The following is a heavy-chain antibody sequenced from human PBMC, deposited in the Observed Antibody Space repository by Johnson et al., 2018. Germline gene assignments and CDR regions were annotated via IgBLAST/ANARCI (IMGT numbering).Heavy chain of an antibody. CDR1: GGSISSYY. CDR2: IYYSGST. D-gene: IGHD7-27*01. J-gene: IGHJ6*03. CDR3: ARGNWGSDYYYYMDV. Sequence: QVQLQESGPGLVKXSETLSLXCPVSGGSISSYYWSWIRQPPGKGLEWIGYIYYSGSTNYNPSLMSRVTISVDTSKNQFSLKLSPVTAADTAVYYCARGNWGSDYYYYMDVWGKGTTVTVSS. V-gene: IGHV4-59*01.